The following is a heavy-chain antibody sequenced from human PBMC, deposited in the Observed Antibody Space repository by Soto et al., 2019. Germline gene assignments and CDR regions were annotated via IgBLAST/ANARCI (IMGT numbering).Heavy chain of an antibody. D-gene: IGHD3-22*01. V-gene: IGHV4-30-2*01. CDR3: ARAGITMIVADAFDI. Sequence: PSETLSLTCAVSGGSISSGGYSWSWIRQPPGKGLEWIGYIYHSGSTYYNPSLKSRVTISVDRSKNQFSLKLSSVTAADTAVYYCARAGITMIVADAFDIGGQGTMVTVSS. CDR1: GGSISSGGYS. J-gene: IGHJ3*02. CDR2: IYHSGST.